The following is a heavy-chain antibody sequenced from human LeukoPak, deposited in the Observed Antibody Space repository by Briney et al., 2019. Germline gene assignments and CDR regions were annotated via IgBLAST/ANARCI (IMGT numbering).Heavy chain of an antibody. CDR2: ISYEGGTQ. D-gene: IGHD2-15*01. Sequence: PGMSLRLSCAASGVTLSPYGMHWVRQAPGKGLEWVAVISYEGGTQHYADSVKGRFIISRDNPRNTLYLQMNILRTEDTAVYYCAREGGYCSGGRCYQKRFDYWGQGTLVTVSS. J-gene: IGHJ4*02. V-gene: IGHV3-30*03. CDR3: AREGGYCSGGRCYQKRFDY. CDR1: GVTLSPYG.